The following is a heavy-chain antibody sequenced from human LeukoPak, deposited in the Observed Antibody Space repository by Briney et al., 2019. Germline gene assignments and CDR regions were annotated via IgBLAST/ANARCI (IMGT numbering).Heavy chain of an antibody. CDR1: GFTFSGSA. CDR2: IDKKDKGYATAT. V-gene: IGHV3-73*01. D-gene: IGHD1-26*01. Sequence: GGSLKLSCAASGFTFSGSAIHWVRQSAGKGLEWVGQIDKKDKGYATATAYAASVKGRFTISRDDSINTAYLQMKSLKTEDTALYYCTRDSGTYNWFDPWGQGTLVTVSS. CDR3: TRDSGTYNWFDP. J-gene: IGHJ5*02.